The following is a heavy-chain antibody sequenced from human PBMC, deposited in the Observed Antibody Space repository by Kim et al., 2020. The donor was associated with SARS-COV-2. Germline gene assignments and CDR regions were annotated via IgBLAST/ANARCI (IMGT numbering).Heavy chain of an antibody. CDR3: EASDY. CDR2: ISNSGLGI. V-gene: IGHV3-23*01. J-gene: IGHJ4*02. Sequence: GGSLRLSCAASGFTFSAYAMSWARQGPGKGLEWVSTISNSGLGIHYADSVRGRFTISRDNSKNTLFLQMTYLTAEDTAIYYCEASDYWGQGSLVTVSS. CDR1: GFTFSAYA.